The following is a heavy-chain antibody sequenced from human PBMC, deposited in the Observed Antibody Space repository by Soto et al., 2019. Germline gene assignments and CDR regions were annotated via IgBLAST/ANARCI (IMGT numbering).Heavy chain of an antibody. CDR2: ISYDGSNK. CDR3: AKDLSGSYGMDV. D-gene: IGHD3-10*01. J-gene: IGHJ6*02. Sequence: PGGSLRLSCAASGFPFSSYGMHWVRQAPGKGLEWVAVISYDGSNKYYADSVKGRFTISRDNSKNTLYLQMTSLRAEDTAVYYCAKDLSGSYGMDVWGQGTTVTVSS. CDR1: GFPFSSYG. V-gene: IGHV3-30*18.